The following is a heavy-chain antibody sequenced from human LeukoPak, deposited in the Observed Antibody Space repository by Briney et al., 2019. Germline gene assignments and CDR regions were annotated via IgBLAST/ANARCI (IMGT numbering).Heavy chain of an antibody. CDR2: IRYDGSNK. V-gene: IGHV3-30*02. CDR3: AKGDRYCSSTSCYHMDV. D-gene: IGHD2-2*01. J-gene: IGHJ6*03. CDR1: GFTFSSYG. Sequence: GGSLRLSCAASGFTFSSYGMHWVRQAPGKGLEWVAFIRYDGSNKYYADSVKGRFTISRDNSKNTLYLQMNSLRAEDTAVYYCAKGDRYCSSTSCYHMDVWGKGTTVTVSS.